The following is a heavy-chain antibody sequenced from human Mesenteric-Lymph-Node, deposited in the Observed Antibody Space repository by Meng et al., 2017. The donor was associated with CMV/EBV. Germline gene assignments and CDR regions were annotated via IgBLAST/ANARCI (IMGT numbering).Heavy chain of an antibody. CDR1: GFTFSSYS. Sequence: GGSLRLSCAASGFTFSSYSMNWVRQAPGKGLEWVSSISSSSSYIYYADSVKGRFTISRDNAKNSLYLQMNSLRAEDTAVYYCASPGITIFGVVRGWYYYGMDVWGQGTTVTVSS. CDR3: ASPGITIFGVVRGWYYYGMDV. D-gene: IGHD3-3*01. V-gene: IGHV3-21*01. CDR2: ISSSSSYI. J-gene: IGHJ6*02.